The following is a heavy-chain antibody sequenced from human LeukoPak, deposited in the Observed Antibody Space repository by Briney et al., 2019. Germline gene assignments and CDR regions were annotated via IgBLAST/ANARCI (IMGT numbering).Heavy chain of an antibody. J-gene: IGHJ4*02. CDR3: ARSYYYGSGSYGFFFDY. D-gene: IGHD3-10*01. CDR1: GGSISSGDYY. Sequence: PSQTLSLTCTVSGGSISSGDYYWSWIRQPPGKGLEWIGYIYYSGSTYYNPSLKSRVTISVDRSKNQFSLKLSSVTAADTAVYYCARSYYYGSGSYGFFFDYWGQGTLVTVSS. V-gene: IGHV4-30-4*01. CDR2: IYYSGST.